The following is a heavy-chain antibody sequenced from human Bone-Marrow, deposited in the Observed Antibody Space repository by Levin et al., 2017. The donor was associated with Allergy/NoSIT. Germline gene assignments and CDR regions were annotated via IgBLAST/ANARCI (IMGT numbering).Heavy chain of an antibody. CDR3: ASRLTASGGLDV. V-gene: IGHV3-23*01. J-gene: IGHJ6*02. D-gene: IGHD5-18*01. CDR2: IGASGVVT. CDR1: GFSFETYE. Sequence: QSGGSLRLSCVGAGFSFETYEMNWVRQAPGKGLEWISFIGASGVVTHYGDSVKGRFTISRDNSKKLLFLQMNSLRDEDTATYYCASRLTASGGLDVWGHGTTVTVSS.